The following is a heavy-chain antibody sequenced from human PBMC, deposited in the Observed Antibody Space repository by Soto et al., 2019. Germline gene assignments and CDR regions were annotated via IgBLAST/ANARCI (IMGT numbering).Heavy chain of an antibody. V-gene: IGHV1-18*04. J-gene: IGHJ6*03. D-gene: IGHD6-6*01. CDR2: ISAYNGDT. CDR3: ARVRQLVGYFYYFLDV. CDR1: GCTDSRYI. Sequence: ASVRTSCERAGCTDSRYILDGVGQVTRQGLEWMGWISAYNGDTHYTQRLQGRVTMTTDTSTSTAYMELRGLRSDDTAVYYCARVRQLVGYFYYFLDVWGKGTTVTVSS.